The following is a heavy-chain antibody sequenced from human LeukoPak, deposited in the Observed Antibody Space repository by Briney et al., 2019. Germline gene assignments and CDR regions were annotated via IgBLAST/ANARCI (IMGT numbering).Heavy chain of an antibody. CDR3: AGGYGSGTYYFSNEYYFDY. CDR2: IYNSGIT. V-gene: IGHV4-59*01. J-gene: IGHJ4*02. D-gene: IGHD3-10*01. CDR1: GGSISNYY. Sequence: SETLSLTCTVSGGSISNYYWSWIRQPPGKGLEWIGFIYNSGITNYNPSLRSRLTISVDTSKNQFSLKLSSVTAADTALYYCAGGYGSGTYYFSNEYYFDYWGQGTLVTVSS.